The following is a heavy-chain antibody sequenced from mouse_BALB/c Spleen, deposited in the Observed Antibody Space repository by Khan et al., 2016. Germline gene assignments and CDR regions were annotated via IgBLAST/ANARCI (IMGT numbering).Heavy chain of an antibody. CDR2: IRSKSNNYAT. Sequence: EVQLVESGGGLVQPKGSLKLSCAASGFTFNTYAMNWVRQAPGKGLEWVARIRSKSNNYATYYADSVKDRFTISRDDSQSMLYLQMNNLKTEDTAMYYCVRRGGGTYYYAMDYWGQGTSVTVSS. V-gene: IGHV10-1*02. CDR1: GFTFNTYA. CDR3: VRRGGGTYYYAMDY. J-gene: IGHJ4*01. D-gene: IGHD4-1*01.